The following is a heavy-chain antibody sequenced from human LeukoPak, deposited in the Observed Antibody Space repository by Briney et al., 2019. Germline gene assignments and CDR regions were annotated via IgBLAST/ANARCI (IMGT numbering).Heavy chain of an antibody. CDR3: ARDRSYCSGGSCSYYFDY. CDR2: IYHSGST. V-gene: IGHV4-38-2*02. CDR1: GYSISSGYY. D-gene: IGHD2-15*01. J-gene: IGHJ4*02. Sequence: SETLSLTCTVSGYSISSGYYWGWIRQPPGKGLEWIGSIYHSGSTYYNPSLKSRVTISVDTSKNQFSLKLSSVTAADTAVYYCARDRSYCSGGSCSYYFDYWGQGTLVTVSS.